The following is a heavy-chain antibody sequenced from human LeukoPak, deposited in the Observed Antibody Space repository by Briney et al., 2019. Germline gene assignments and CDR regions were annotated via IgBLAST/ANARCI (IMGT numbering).Heavy chain of an antibody. CDR1: GYTFTSYY. Sequence: ASVKVSCKASGYTFTSYYIHWVRQAPGQGLEWMGIIIPSGGSTSYAQKFQDRVTMTTDTSVSTAYMELSRLRSDDTAVYYCARGGKSELGTCDYWGQGTLVTVSS. CDR3: ARGGKSELGTCDY. D-gene: IGHD7-27*01. J-gene: IGHJ4*02. V-gene: IGHV1-46*01. CDR2: IIPSGGST.